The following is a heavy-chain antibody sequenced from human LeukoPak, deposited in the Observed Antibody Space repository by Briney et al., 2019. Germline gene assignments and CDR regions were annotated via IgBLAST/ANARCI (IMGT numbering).Heavy chain of an antibody. D-gene: IGHD2-8*01. J-gene: IGHJ6*02. CDR2: INHNGNVN. CDR1: GFTFSSYW. V-gene: IGHV3-7*03. Sequence: GGSLRLSCAASGFTFSSYWMNWARQAPGKGREWVASINHNGNVNYYVDSVKGRFTISRDNAKNSLYLQMSNLRAEDTAVYFCSRVCGLYLWGQGATVTVSS. CDR3: SRVCGLYL.